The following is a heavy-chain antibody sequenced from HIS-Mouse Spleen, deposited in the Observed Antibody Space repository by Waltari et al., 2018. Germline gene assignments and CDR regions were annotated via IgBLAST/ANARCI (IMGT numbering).Heavy chain of an antibody. Sequence: EVQLVESGGGLIQPGWSLRLSCAAARFTVSSHSMSWVRQAPGNGLEWVSVIYSGGSTYYADSVKGRFTISRDNSKNTLYLQMNSLRAEDTAVYYCARGGLAAAGWYFDLWGRGTLVTVSS. V-gene: IGHV3-53*01. CDR3: ARGGLAAAGWYFDL. D-gene: IGHD6-13*01. CDR1: RFTVSSHS. CDR2: IYSGGST. J-gene: IGHJ2*01.